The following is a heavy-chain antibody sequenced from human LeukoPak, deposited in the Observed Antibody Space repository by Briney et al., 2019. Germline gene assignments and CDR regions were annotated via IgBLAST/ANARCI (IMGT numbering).Heavy chain of an antibody. CDR1: EFTFTTYG. D-gene: IGHD2-15*01. CDR3: ARYCSGGSCSQFDY. Sequence: PGRSLTLSCAASEFTFTTYGMHWVRQAPGKGLEWVSYISSSGSTIYYADSVKGRFTISRDNAKNSLYLQMNSLRAEDTAVYYCARYCSGGSCSQFDYWGQGTLVTVSS. V-gene: IGHV3-48*04. J-gene: IGHJ4*02. CDR2: ISSSGSTI.